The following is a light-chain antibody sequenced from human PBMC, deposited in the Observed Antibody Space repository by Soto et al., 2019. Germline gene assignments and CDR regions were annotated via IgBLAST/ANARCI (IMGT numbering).Light chain of an antibody. Sequence: EIVLTQSPGTLSLPPGERATLSCRASQSVSSSYLAWYQQKPGQAPRLLIYGASSRASGIPDRFSGSGSGTDFTLTISRLEPEDFAVYYCQQYGSSLQTFGQGTKVDIK. CDR3: QQYGSSLQT. CDR2: GAS. V-gene: IGKV3-20*01. CDR1: QSVSSSY. J-gene: IGKJ1*01.